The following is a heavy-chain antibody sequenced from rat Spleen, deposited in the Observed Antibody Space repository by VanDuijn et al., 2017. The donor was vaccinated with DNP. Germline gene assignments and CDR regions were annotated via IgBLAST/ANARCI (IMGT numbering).Heavy chain of an antibody. V-gene: IGHV5-22*01. Sequence: EVQLVASGGDLVQPGRSLKLSCAASGFTFSDYYMAWVRQAPTKGLEWVAYIGSDGYAPYYTDSVKGRFAISRDNAKSTLYLQMNSLRSEDMATYYCVRWNSGHFDYWGQGVMVTVSS. J-gene: IGHJ2*01. CDR2: IGSDGYAP. CDR1: GFTFSDYY. CDR3: VRWNSGHFDY. D-gene: IGHD4-3*01.